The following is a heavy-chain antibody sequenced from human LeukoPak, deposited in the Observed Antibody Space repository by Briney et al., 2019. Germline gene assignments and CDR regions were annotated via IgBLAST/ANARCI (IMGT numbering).Heavy chain of an antibody. CDR3: GGHGCVYRSEDSRRPVVFDP. CDR1: GFILRIYT. V-gene: IGHV3-30*03. D-gene: IGHD4-23*01. Sequence: TLGCLRLSRTPSGFILRIYTTSWVRQIPEEGLEGVSVMSIDGGPEFYANSVKGRFSIARDISKNDLYIQMHDLTASDTAVYYSGGHGCVYRSEDSRRPVVFDPWGQGTLVTVSS. CDR2: MSIDGGPE. J-gene: IGHJ5*02.